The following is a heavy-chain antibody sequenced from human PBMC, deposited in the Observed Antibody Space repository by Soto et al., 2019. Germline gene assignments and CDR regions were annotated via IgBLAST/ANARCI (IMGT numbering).Heavy chain of an antibody. CDR1: GGSFSGYY. CDR3: ARSPYDSSDSLDY. J-gene: IGHJ4*02. CDR2: INHSGST. Sequence: SETLSLTCAVYGGSFSGYYWSWIRQPPGKGLEWIGEINHSGSTNYNPSLKSRVTISVDTSKNQFSLKLSSVTAADMAVYYCARSPYDSSDSLDYWGQGTLVTVSS. V-gene: IGHV4-34*01. D-gene: IGHD3-22*01.